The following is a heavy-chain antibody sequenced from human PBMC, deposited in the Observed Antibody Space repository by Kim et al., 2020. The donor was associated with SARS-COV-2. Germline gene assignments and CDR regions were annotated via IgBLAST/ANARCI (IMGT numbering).Heavy chain of an antibody. CDR1: GDTINRSPYF. CDR3: ARQGLGSGYDSPPAYFDQ. J-gene: IGHJ4*02. Sequence: SETLSLTCTVSGDTINRSPYFWGWVRQPPGKGLQWIGSIYSSGTTYSSSSLSSRVTLSVDMSENQFSLRLTSVTVAETAVYYCARQGLGSGYDSPPAYFDQWGQGILVTVSS. D-gene: IGHD5-12*01. CDR2: IYSSGTT. V-gene: IGHV4-39*01.